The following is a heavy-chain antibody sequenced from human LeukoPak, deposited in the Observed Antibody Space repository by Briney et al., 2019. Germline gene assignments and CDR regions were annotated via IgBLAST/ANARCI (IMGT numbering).Heavy chain of an antibody. V-gene: IGHV1-46*01. D-gene: IGHD3-22*01. J-gene: IGHJ4*02. CDR3: ARGRRITMIVVALDY. Sequence: ASVKVSCKASGYTFTSYYMHWVRQTPGQGLECMGIINPSGGSTSYAQKFQGRVTMTRDTSTSTVYMELSSLRSEDTAVYYCARGRRITMIVVALDYWGQGTLVTVSS. CDR2: INPSGGST. CDR1: GYTFTSYY.